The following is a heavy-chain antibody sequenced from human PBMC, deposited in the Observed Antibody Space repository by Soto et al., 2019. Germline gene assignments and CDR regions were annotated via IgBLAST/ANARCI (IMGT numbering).Heavy chain of an antibody. CDR2: VSGRGGST. CDR3: AKDSTVTTSLYFYYYGFDV. D-gene: IGHD4-17*01. J-gene: IGHJ6*02. V-gene: IGHV3-23*01. CDR1: GFTFNHYA. Sequence: VHLLESGGGLVQPGGSLRLACTASGFTFNHYAMSWVRQAPGKGLEWVSAVSGRGGSTKYADSVKGRFIISRDNSNSTLYLQMDSLRGEDTAVYYWAKDSTVTTSLYFYYYGFDVWGQGTTVTVSS.